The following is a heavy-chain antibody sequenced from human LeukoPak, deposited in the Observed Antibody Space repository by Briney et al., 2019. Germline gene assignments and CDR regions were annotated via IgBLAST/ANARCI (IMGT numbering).Heavy chain of an antibody. CDR3: ARVNTGGSGSYGGVIDY. CDR2: IIPIFGTA. Sequence: ASVKVSCKASGYTFTGYAISWVRLAPGQGLEWMGGIIPIFGTANYAQKFQGRVTITADESTSTAYMELSSLRSEDTAVYYCARVNTGGSGSYGGVIDYWGQGTLITVSS. CDR1: GYTFTGYA. D-gene: IGHD3-10*01. V-gene: IGHV1-69*13. J-gene: IGHJ4*02.